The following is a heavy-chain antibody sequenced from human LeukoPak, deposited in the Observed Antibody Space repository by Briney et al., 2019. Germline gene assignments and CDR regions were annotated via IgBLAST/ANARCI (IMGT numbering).Heavy chain of an antibody. D-gene: IGHD3-10*01. V-gene: IGHV3-23*01. J-gene: IGHJ6*02. CDR1: GFTFSSYA. CDR2: ISGSGGST. CDR3: AKSLRFGEDYYYYYYGMDV. Sequence: GGSLRLSCAASGFTFSSYAMSWVRQAPGKGLEWVSAISGSGGSTYYADSVKGRFTISRDTSKNTLYLQMNSLRAEDTAVYYCAKSLRFGEDYYYYYYGMDVWGQGTTVTVSS.